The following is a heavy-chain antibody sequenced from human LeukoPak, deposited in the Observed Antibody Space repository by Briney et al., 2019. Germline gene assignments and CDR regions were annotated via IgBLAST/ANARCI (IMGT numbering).Heavy chain of an antibody. CDR2: IYAFGIT. CDR1: GASISSGSYY. J-gene: IGHJ4*02. CDR3: ARDRGGYCTDGVCSLFDY. Sequence: SETLSLTCTLSGASISSGSYYWRWLRQPAGKGLEWIGRIYAFGITNYNPSLKSRVTMSVDTSENQFSLKLSSVTAADTAVYYCARDRGGYCTDGVCSLFDYWGQGILVAVSS. V-gene: IGHV4-61*02. D-gene: IGHD2-8*01.